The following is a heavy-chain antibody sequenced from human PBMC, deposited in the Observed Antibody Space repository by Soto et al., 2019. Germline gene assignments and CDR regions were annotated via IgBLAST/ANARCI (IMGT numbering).Heavy chain of an antibody. D-gene: IGHD3-22*01. Sequence: GGSLRLSCAASGFTFSTYTMTWVRQAPGKVLERVSSVFGSGESTYYADSVKGRFTISRDNSKNTLYVKMNSLRAEDTAIYYCARVGMNYYDGSGDRSYGMDVWGQGTTVTVSS. V-gene: IGHV3-23*01. CDR2: VFGSGEST. CDR1: GFTFSTYT. J-gene: IGHJ6*02. CDR3: ARVGMNYYDGSGDRSYGMDV.